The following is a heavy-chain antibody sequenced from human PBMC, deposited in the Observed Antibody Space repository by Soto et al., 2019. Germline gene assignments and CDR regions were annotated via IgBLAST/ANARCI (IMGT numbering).Heavy chain of an antibody. Sequence: EEQLVESGGGVVRPGGSLRLSCAAYGFAFDDYGMSWVRQAPGRGLEWVAGINWNGGRTGHIYSVKGRFTISRDNAKNSLYLQMNSLSAEDTALYYCARGAYGDYLPLWFWGQGTLVSVSS. CDR3: ARGAYGDYLPLWF. CDR2: INWNGGRT. V-gene: IGHV3-20*04. J-gene: IGHJ4*02. D-gene: IGHD4-17*01. CDR1: GFAFDDYG.